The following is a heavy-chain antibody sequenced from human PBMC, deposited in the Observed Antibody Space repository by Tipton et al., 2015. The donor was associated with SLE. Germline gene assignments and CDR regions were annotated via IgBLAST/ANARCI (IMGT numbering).Heavy chain of an antibody. J-gene: IGHJ4*02. CDR1: AFRFSSYW. V-gene: IGHV3-7*01. CDR3: ASGPRSGSDY. Sequence: SLRLSCAASAFRFSSYWMNWVRQGPGKGLEWVTSIKEDGSEKYYVDSVKGRLTISRHNAKNSLYLQMNSLRVEDTAVYYCASGPRSGSDYWGQGTLVSVSP. D-gene: IGHD1-1*01. CDR2: IKEDGSEK.